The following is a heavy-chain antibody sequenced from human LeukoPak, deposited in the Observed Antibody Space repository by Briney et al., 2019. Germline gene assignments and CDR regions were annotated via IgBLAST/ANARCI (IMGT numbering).Heavy chain of an antibody. CDR2: ISPSGDIT. CDR1: GFTFSSYA. D-gene: IGHD3-10*01. Sequence: GGSLRLSCAASGFTFSSYAMNWVRQAPGKALEWVSGISPSGDITYYADSVKGRFTISRDNPKNTLYLEVISLTAEDTAVYYCAKDDAWLRFGEWSQGTLVTVSS. V-gene: IGHV3-23*01. CDR3: AKDDAWLRFGE. J-gene: IGHJ4*02.